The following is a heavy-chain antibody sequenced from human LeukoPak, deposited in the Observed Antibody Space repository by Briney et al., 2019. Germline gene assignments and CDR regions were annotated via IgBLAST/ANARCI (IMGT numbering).Heavy chain of an antibody. CDR1: GFSIGSGYY. CDR3: ARQVSWAVFGGNWFDP. D-gene: IGHD3-3*01. CDR2: IYHSGNT. V-gene: IGHV4-38-2*01. Sequence: SETLSLTCAVSGFSIGSGYYWGWTRQPPGKGLEWIASIYHSGNTYYNPSLKSRVAISVDTSKNQFSLKLNSVTAADTAVYYCARQVSWAVFGGNWFDPWGQGTLVTVSS. J-gene: IGHJ5*02.